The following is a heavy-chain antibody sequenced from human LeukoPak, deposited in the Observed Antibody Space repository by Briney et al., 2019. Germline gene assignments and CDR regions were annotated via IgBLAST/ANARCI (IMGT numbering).Heavy chain of an antibody. V-gene: IGHV3-23*01. D-gene: IGHD3-22*01. CDR3: AKMIEVVITSSPYFDY. J-gene: IGHJ4*02. Sequence: GGSLRLSCAVSGFTLSFYAMTWVRQAPGKGVEWVSGISGSGGTTYHADSVKGRFTISRDNSKNTLYLQMNSLRAEDTAVYYCAKMIEVVITSSPYFDYWGQGTLVTVSS. CDR2: ISGSGGTT. CDR1: GFTLSFYA.